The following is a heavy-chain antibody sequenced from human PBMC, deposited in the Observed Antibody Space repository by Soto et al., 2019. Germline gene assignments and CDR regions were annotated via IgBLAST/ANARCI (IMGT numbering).Heavy chain of an antibody. Sequence: EVQLLESGGGLVQPGGSLRLSCAASGFTFSNYAMSWVRQAPGKGPEWVSTISKSGSRTYDVDSVKGRFTISRDNSNNTLCLQMNSLRVEDTGIYYGAKGLDVTEGDVEYFQNGGQGTLVTVSS. CDR1: GFTFSNYA. D-gene: IGHD3-16*01. CDR3: AKGLDVTEGDVEYFQN. CDR2: ISKSGSRT. V-gene: IGHV3-23*05. J-gene: IGHJ1*01.